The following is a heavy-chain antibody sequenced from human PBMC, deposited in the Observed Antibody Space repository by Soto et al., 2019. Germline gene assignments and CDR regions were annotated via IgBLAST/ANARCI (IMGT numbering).Heavy chain of an antibody. V-gene: IGHV3-23*01. CDR1: GFTFRNQD. CDR3: AKDRQFRSYYESAGHYND. CDR2: ISGRGGVT. J-gene: IGHJ4*02. D-gene: IGHD3-22*01. Sequence: EVQLLESGGGLVQPGGSLRLTCVGSGFTFRNQDMRWVRQAPGKGLEWVSGISGRGGVTYYADSVKGRFTISRDNSKNTLYLRMINLRANDTAVYYCAKDRQFRSYYESAGHYNDWGQGTLVTVSS.